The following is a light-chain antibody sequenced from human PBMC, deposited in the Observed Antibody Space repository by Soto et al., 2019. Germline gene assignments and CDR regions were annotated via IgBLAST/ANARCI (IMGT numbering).Light chain of an antibody. CDR1: QGINIF. V-gene: IGKV1-9*01. CDR2: AAS. Sequence: DIQLTQSPSFLSASVGDRVTITCRASQGINIFLAWFQQKPGKAPNLLISAASTLQSGVPSRFSGGGSGTDFTLTISRLEPEDFAVYYCQQFSSYPLTFGGGTKVDIK. J-gene: IGKJ4*01. CDR3: QQFSSYPLT.